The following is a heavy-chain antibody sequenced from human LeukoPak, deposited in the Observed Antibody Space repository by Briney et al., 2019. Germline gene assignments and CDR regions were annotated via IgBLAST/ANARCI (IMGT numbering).Heavy chain of an antibody. V-gene: IGHV4-39*07. Sequence: SETLSLTCTVSGGSISSSSYYWAWIRQPPGKGLEWLGSIYYSGSTYYNPSLKSRVTITVDTSKNQFSLKLSSVTAADTAVYYCARDRVYCSGGSCYSGWFGPWGQGTLVTVSS. D-gene: IGHD2-15*01. CDR2: IYYSGST. CDR1: GGSISSSSYY. J-gene: IGHJ5*02. CDR3: ARDRVYCSGGSCYSGWFGP.